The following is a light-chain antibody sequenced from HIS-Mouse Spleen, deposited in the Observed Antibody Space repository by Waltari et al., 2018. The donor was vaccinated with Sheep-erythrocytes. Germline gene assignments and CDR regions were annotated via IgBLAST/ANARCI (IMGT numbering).Light chain of an antibody. Sequence: QSALTQPRSVSGSPGQSVTISCTGTSSDVGRYNYVSWYKQHPGKAPKLMIYDVSKRPSGVPDRFSGSKSGNTASLTISGLQAEDEADYYCCSYAGSYNHVFATGTKVTVL. CDR2: DVS. CDR1: SSDVGRYNY. V-gene: IGLV2-11*01. CDR3: CSYAGSYNHV. J-gene: IGLJ1*01.